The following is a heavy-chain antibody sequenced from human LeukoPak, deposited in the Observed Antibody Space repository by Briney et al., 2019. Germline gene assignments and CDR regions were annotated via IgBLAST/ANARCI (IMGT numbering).Heavy chain of an antibody. Sequence: ASVKVSCKASGYTFTRDYMHWVRQAPGQGLEWMGVSNPSGVGTNYAQKFQGRVTMTRDTSTTTVYMELSSLRSEDTAVYYCAREESGGYFVYWGQGTLVTVSS. V-gene: IGHV1-46*01. CDR3: AREESGGYFVY. D-gene: IGHD2-15*01. J-gene: IGHJ4*02. CDR2: SNPSGVGT. CDR1: GYTFTRDY.